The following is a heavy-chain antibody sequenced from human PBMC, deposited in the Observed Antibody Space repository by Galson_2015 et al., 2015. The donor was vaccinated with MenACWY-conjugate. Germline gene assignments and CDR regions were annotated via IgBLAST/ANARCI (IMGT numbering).Heavy chain of an antibody. CDR3: ARDRRTFSSGSRRGEPQSFSHSYYYYYGMDV. CDR2: ISAYNGNT. Sequence: SVKVSCKASGYTFTSYGISWVRQAPGQGLEWMGWISAYNGNTNYAQKLQGRVTMTTDTSTSTAYMELRSLRSDDTAVYYCARDRRTFSSGSRRGEPQSFSHSYYYYYGMDVWGQGTTVTVSS. J-gene: IGHJ6*02. V-gene: IGHV1-18*01. D-gene: IGHD6-19*01. CDR1: GYTFTSYG.